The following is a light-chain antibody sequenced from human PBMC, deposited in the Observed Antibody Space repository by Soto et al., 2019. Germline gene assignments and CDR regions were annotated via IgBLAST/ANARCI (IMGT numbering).Light chain of an antibody. J-gene: IGLJ1*01. Sequence: QSLLTQPPSASVSPGQSVIISCTGTSSDIGFYNYVSWYRHHPGRAPKLIIYDVNKRPSGVPHRFSGSKSGDSASLTVSGLQPEDEADYYCSSYAGKNSIVFGTGTKVTAL. CDR1: SSDIGFYNY. V-gene: IGLV2-8*01. CDR3: SSYAGKNSIV. CDR2: DVN.